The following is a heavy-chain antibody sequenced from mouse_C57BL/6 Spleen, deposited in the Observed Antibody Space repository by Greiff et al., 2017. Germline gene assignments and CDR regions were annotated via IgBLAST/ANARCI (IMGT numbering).Heavy chain of an antibody. CDR3: ARDYSNNWYFDV. J-gene: IGHJ1*03. Sequence: EVQLQESGPELVKPGASVKISCKASGYSFTDYNMNWVKQSNGKSLEWIGVINPNYGTTSYNQKFKGKATLTVDQSSSTAYLQLNSLTSEDSAVYYSARDYSNNWYFDVWGTGTTVTVSS. V-gene: IGHV1-39*01. CDR2: INPNYGTT. D-gene: IGHD2-5*01. CDR1: GYSFTDYN.